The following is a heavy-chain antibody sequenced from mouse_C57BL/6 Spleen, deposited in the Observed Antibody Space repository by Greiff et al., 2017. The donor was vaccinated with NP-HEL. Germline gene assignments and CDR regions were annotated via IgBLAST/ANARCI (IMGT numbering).Heavy chain of an antibody. Sequence: DVKLVESGGDLVKPGGSLKLSCAASGFTFSSYGMSWVRQTPDKRLAWVATISSGGSYTYYPDSVKGRFTISRDNAKNTLYLQRSSLKSEDTAMYYCARDITTVVATNYFDYWGQGTTLTVSS. J-gene: IGHJ2*01. V-gene: IGHV5-6*02. CDR1: GFTFSSYG. D-gene: IGHD1-1*01. CDR3: ARDITTVVATNYFDY. CDR2: ISSGGSYT.